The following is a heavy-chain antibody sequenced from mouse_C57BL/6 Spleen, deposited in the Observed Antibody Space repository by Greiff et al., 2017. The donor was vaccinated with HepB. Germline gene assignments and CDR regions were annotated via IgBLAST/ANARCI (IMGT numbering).Heavy chain of an antibody. J-gene: IGHJ4*01. V-gene: IGHV5-9-1*02. CDR1: GFTFSSYA. CDR2: ISSGGDYT. Sequence: EVQRVESGEGLVKPGGSLKLSCAASGFTFSSYAMSWVRQTPEKRLEWVAYISSGGDYTYYADTVKGRFTISRDNARNTLYLQMSSLKSEDTAMYYCTRDYGSSYEDAMDYWGQGTSGTVSS. CDR3: TRDYGSSYEDAMDY. D-gene: IGHD1-1*01.